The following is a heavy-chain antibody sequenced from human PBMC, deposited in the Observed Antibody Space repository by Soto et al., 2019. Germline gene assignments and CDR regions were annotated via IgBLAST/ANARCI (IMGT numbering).Heavy chain of an antibody. V-gene: IGHV6-1*01. D-gene: IGHD5-12*01. CDR3: ARGLRVATIKYYYYGMDV. Sequence: PSQTLSLTCAISGDSVSSNSAAWNWIRQSPSRGLEWLGRTYYRSKWYNDYAVSVKSRITINPDTSKNQFSLQLNSVTPEDTAVYYCARGLRVATIKYYYYGMDVWGQGTTVTVSS. CDR2: TYYRSKWYN. J-gene: IGHJ6*02. CDR1: GDSVSSNSAA.